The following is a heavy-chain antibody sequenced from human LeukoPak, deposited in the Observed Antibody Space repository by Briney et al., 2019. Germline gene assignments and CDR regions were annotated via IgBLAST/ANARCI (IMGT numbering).Heavy chain of an antibody. V-gene: IGHV4-39*01. Sequence: PSETLSLTCTVSGGSISSSSYYWGWIRQPPGKGLEWIGSIYYSGSTYYNPSLKSRVTISVDTSKDQFSLKLSSVTAADTAVYYCATAYDSSGIGAFDIWGQGTMVTVS. D-gene: IGHD3-22*01. CDR3: ATAYDSSGIGAFDI. J-gene: IGHJ3*02. CDR1: GGSISSSSYY. CDR2: IYYSGST.